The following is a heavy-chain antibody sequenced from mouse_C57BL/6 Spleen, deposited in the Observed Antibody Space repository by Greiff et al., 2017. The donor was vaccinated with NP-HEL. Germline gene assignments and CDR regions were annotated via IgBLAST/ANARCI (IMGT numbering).Heavy chain of an antibody. CDR1: GYTFTDYY. CDR2: INPYNGGT. D-gene: IGHD2-4*01. J-gene: IGHJ3*01. CDR3: ARGDDYDDSSFAY. Sequence: EVQLQESGPVLVKPGASVKMSCKASGYTFTDYYMNWVKQSHGKSLEWIGVINPYNGGTSYNQKFKGKATLTVDKSSSTAYMELNSLTSEDSAVYYCARGDDYDDSSFAYWGQGTLVTVSA. V-gene: IGHV1-19*01.